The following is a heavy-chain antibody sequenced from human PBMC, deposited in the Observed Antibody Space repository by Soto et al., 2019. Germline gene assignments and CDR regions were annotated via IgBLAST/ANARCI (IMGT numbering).Heavy chain of an antibody. Sequence: LRLSCAVSGFTFSDYYMSWIRQAPGKGLEWVSYISSRGSSIYYADSVKGRFTISRDNAKNSLYLQMNGLRAEDTAVYYCARGYYDFWSGYYISPYGMDVWGQGTTVTVS. J-gene: IGHJ6*02. V-gene: IGHV3-11*01. CDR1: GFTFSDYY. CDR3: ARGYYDFWSGYYISPYGMDV. D-gene: IGHD3-3*01. CDR2: ISSRGSSI.